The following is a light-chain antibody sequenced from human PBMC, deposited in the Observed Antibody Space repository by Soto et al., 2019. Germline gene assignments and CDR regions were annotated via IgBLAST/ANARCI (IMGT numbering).Light chain of an antibody. J-gene: IGKJ1*01. CDR2: WAS. CDR1: QSVLYSSNNKNY. Sequence: DIVMTQSPDSLAVSLGERATINCKSSQSVLYSSNNKNYLAWYQQKPGQPPKLLIYWASTRESGVPDRFSGSGSGTDFTLNISSLQAEDVAVYYCQQYYSTPQTFGQGPKVEIK. V-gene: IGKV4-1*01. CDR3: QQYYSTPQT.